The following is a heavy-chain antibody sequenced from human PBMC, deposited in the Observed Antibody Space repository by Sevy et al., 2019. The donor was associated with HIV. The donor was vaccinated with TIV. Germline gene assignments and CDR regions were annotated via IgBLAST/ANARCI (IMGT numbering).Heavy chain of an antibody. D-gene: IGHD3-16*01. CDR1: TFTFGHYA. J-gene: IGHJ4*02. CDR3: ARDWGTPPTAILYYFDF. Sequence: GGSLRLSCAASTFTFGHYAMHWVRQAPGKGLQWVAGLSNEGSNKYYTDPGKGRLTISRDNSKNTLNLEMNNLRVEDTALYYCARDWGTPPTAILYYFDFWGQGIPVTVSS. V-gene: IGHV3-30*04. CDR2: LSNEGSNK.